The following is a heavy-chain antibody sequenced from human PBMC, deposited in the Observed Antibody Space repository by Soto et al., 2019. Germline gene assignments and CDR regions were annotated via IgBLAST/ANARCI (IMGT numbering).Heavy chain of an antibody. J-gene: IGHJ6*02. Sequence: QVQLVESGGGVVQPGGPLSLSCTTSGFPFNPYGMHWVRQVPGKGLEWVAIIWYDGSNKYYADSVKGRFTISRDNSKNTLYLQMNSLRAEDTALYYCARADCTGAYCYSWPFNYGVDVWGQGTTVTVSS. D-gene: IGHD2-15*01. V-gene: IGHV3-33*08. CDR2: IWYDGSNK. CDR1: GFPFNPYG. CDR3: ARADCTGAYCYSWPFNYGVDV.